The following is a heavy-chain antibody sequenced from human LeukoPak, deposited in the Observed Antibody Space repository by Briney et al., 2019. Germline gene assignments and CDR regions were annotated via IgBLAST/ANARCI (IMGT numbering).Heavy chain of an antibody. CDR2: ISWNSGSI. V-gene: IGHV3-43*01. D-gene: IGHD2-21*01. J-gene: IGHJ4*02. CDR1: GFDFGDYT. CDR3: ARDIYDSGDSRGDF. Sequence: GGSLRLSCAVSGFDFGDYTMHWVRQPPGKGLEWVSLISWNSGSIKYTESVKGRFTISRDNSKNSLYLQMSSLRTEDTALYYCARDIYDSGDSRGDFWGQGTLVTVSS.